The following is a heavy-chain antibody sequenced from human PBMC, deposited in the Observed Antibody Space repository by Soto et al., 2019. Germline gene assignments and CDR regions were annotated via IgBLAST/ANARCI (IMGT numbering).Heavy chain of an antibody. V-gene: IGHV5-10-1*01. CDR1: GYSFTSNW. J-gene: IGHJ4*02. CDR3: ARHTGLRFSDY. Sequence: PGESLKISCKGSGYSFTSNWISWVRQMPGKGLEWRGRIDTSDSYTNYSPSFQGHVTISADTSISTAYLQWSSLGASDTAMYYCARHTGLRFSDYWGQGTLVTVSS. D-gene: IGHD3-3*01. CDR2: IDTSDSYT.